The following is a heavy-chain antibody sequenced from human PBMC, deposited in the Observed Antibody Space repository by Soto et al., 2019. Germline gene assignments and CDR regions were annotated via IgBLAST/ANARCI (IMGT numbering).Heavy chain of an antibody. J-gene: IGHJ6*02. V-gene: IGHV1-2*02. D-gene: IGHD6-13*01. CDR3: ARDQGSSSWDYYYGLDV. Sequence: ASVKDTCKATGYTFTGYYIHWVRQAPGQGLEWMGWINPNSGGTNYAQNFQGRVTMTRDTSISTAYMELSRLRSDDTAIYYCARDQGSSSWDYYYGLDVWGLGTTVTVSS. CDR1: GYTFTGYY. CDR2: INPNSGGT.